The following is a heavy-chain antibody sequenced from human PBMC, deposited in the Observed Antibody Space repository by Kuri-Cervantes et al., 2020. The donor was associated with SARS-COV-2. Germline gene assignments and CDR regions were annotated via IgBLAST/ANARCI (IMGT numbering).Heavy chain of an antibody. D-gene: IGHD4/OR15-4a*01. Sequence: SVKVSCKASGYTFTGYYMHWVRHAPGQAPEWLGWITPFNGNTKYAQRFQDRVTITRDRSMNTAYMELNSLRSEDTAMYYCARSGPGAISREDGALDIWGQGTMVTVSS. CDR3: ARSGPGAISREDGALDI. J-gene: IGHJ3*02. CDR1: GYTFTGYY. CDR2: ITPFNGNT. V-gene: IGHV1-45*02.